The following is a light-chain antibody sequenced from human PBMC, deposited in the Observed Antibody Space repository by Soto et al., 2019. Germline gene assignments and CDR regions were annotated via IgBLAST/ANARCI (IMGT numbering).Light chain of an antibody. CDR1: SSDVGGYNY. Sequence: QSALTQPASVSGSPGQSITISCTGTSSDVGGYNYVSWYQQHPGKAPKFMIYDVSNRPSGVSTSFSGSKSGNTASLTISGLQAEDEADYYCNSYTTSNTRQIVFGTGTKLTVL. CDR3: NSYTTSNTRQIV. J-gene: IGLJ1*01. V-gene: IGLV2-14*01. CDR2: DVS.